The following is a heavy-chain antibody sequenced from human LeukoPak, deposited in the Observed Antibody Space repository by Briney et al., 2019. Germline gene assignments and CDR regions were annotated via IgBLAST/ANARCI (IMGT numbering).Heavy chain of an antibody. V-gene: IGHV3-30*18. CDR1: GFTFSSYG. D-gene: IGHD6-13*01. CDR2: ISYDGSNK. CDR3: AKMVGRYSSSWYYFDY. J-gene: IGHJ4*02. Sequence: PGRSLRLSCAASGFTFSSYGMHWVRQAPGKGLEWVAVISYDGSNKYYADSVKGRFTISRDNSKNTLYLQMNSLRAEDTAVYYCAKMVGRYSSSWYYFDYWGQGTLVTVSS.